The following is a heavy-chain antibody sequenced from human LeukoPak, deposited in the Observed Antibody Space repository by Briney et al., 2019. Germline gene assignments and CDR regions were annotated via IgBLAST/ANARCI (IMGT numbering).Heavy chain of an antibody. CDR2: IYDSGTS. V-gene: IGHV4-59*11. CDR1: GGSITSHY. D-gene: IGHD6-19*01. CDR3: ARMRAVAGMRTSWFDP. J-gene: IGHJ5*02. Sequence: SETLSLTCTVSGGSITSHYWSWIRQPPGKGLEWIGYIYDSGTSNYNPSLRSRVTIAMDTSKNQFSLMLPSVTAADTAVYYCARMRAVAGMRTSWFDPWGQGTLVTVSS.